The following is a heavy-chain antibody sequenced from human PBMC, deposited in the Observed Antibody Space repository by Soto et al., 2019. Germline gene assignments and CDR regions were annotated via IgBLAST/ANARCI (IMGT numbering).Heavy chain of an antibody. CDR1: GFTVSSNY. Sequence: EVQLVESGGGLVQPGGSLRLSCAASGFTVSSNYMSWVRQAPGKGLEWVSVIYSGGSTYYADSVKVRFTISRDNSKNTLYLQMNSLRAEDTAVYYCARDGIDFWSGYYYYWGQGTLVTVSS. CDR3: ARDGIDFWSGYYYY. J-gene: IGHJ4*02. CDR2: IYSGGST. D-gene: IGHD3-3*01. V-gene: IGHV3-66*01.